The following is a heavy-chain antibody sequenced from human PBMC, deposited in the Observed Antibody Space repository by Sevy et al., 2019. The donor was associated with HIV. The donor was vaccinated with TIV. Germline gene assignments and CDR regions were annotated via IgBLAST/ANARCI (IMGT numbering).Heavy chain of an antibody. V-gene: IGHV4-59*01. J-gene: IGHJ5*02. D-gene: IGHD2-15*01. CDR3: ARRLGYCSGGSCYTNWFDP. Sequence: SETLSLTCTVSGGSISSYYWSWNRQPPGKGLEWIGYIYYSGSTNYNPSLKSRVTISVDTSKNQFSLKLSSVTAADTAVYYCARRLGYCSGGSCYTNWFDPWGQGTLVTVSS. CDR1: GGSISSYY. CDR2: IYYSGST.